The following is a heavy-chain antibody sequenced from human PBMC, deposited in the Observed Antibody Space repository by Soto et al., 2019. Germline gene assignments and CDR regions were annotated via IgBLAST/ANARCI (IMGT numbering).Heavy chain of an antibody. CDR1: GFTFSNHA. V-gene: IGHV3-30*04. CDR3: AKDRVESGLGEVDY. Sequence: QVQLVESGGGVVQPGRSLRLSCAASGFTFSNHAMHWVRQAPGKGLEWVAVISYDGRNKYYADSVKGRLTISRDNSKNTLYLQMNSLRAEDTAVYYCAKDRVESGLGEVDYWGQGTLVTVSS. D-gene: IGHD3-16*01. J-gene: IGHJ4*02. CDR2: ISYDGRNK.